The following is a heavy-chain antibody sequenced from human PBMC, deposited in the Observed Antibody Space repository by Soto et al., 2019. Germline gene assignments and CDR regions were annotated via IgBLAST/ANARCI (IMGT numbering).Heavy chain of an antibody. J-gene: IGHJ4*02. Sequence: QVQLVQSGAEVKKPGASVKVSCKASGYTFTSYGISWVRQAPGQGLEWMGWISAYNGNTNYAQKLQGRVTMTTDTSTSADYMELRSLRSDDTAVYYCSRGLGLVPAAPSGDYWGQGTLVTVSS. CDR2: ISAYNGNT. CDR1: GYTFTSYG. D-gene: IGHD2-2*01. CDR3: SRGLGLVPAAPSGDY. V-gene: IGHV1-18*01.